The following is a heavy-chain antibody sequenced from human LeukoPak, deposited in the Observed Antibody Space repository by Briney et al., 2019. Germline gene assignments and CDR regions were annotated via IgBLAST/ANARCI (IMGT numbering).Heavy chain of an antibody. V-gene: IGHV3-15*01. CDR2: IKSKNNGGTT. CDR3: TTGSTSDYGSGSYTTIDY. J-gene: IGHJ4*02. Sequence: PGGSLRLSCAASGFTFRNAWMSWVRQAPGKGLEWVGRIKSKNNGGTTDYAAPVTGRFTISRDDSRNTLYLQMNSLKTEDTGVYYCTTGSTSDYGSGSYTTIDYWGQGTLVTASS. CDR1: GFTFRNAW. D-gene: IGHD3-10*01.